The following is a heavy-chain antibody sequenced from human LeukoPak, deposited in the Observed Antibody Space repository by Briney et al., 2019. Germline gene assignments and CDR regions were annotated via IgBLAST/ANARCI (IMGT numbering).Heavy chain of an antibody. V-gene: IGHV1-18*01. CDR1: GYTFTSYG. J-gene: IGHJ4*02. CDR2: ISAYNGNT. CDR3: ARAVAGPSSYYFDY. Sequence: ASVKVSCKASGYTFTSYGISWVRQAPGQGLEWMGWISAYNGNTNYAQKFQGRVTMTRDMSTSTVYMELSSLRSEDTAVYYCARAVAGPSSYYFDYWGQGTLVTVSS. D-gene: IGHD6-19*01.